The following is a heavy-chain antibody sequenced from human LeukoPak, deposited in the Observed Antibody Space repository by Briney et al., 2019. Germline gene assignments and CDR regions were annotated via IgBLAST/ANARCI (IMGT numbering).Heavy chain of an antibody. CDR2: IYTSGST. Sequence: SETLSLTCTVSGGSISSGSYYWSWIRQPAGKGLEWIGRIYTSGSTNYNPSLKSRVTISVDTSKSHFSLKLTSVTAADTAVYYCARRYCSGGTCYGTYYFDSWGQGILVTVSS. V-gene: IGHV4-61*02. J-gene: IGHJ4*02. D-gene: IGHD2-15*01. CDR1: GGSISSGSYY. CDR3: ARRYCSGGTCYGTYYFDS.